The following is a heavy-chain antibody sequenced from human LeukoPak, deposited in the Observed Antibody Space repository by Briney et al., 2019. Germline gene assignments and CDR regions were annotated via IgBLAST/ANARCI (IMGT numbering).Heavy chain of an antibody. D-gene: IGHD2-21*02. CDR3: ARLTVSCGGDCNWVDP. J-gene: IGHJ5*02. CDR1: GGSISSYY. V-gene: IGHV4-4*07. CDR2: IYTSGST. Sequence: SETLSLTCTVSGGSISSYYWSWIRQPAGKGLEWIGRIYTSGSTNYNPSLKSRVTMSVDTSKNQFSLKLSSVTAADTAVYYCARLTVSCGGDCNWVDPWGQGTLVTVSS.